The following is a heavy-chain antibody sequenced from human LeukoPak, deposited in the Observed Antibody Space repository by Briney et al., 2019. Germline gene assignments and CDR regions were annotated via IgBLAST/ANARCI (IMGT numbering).Heavy chain of an antibody. V-gene: IGHV1-69*05. CDR3: ARVAVAQGAPDY. D-gene: IGHD6-19*01. J-gene: IGHJ4*02. Sequence: SVKVSCKASGGTFSSYAISWVRQAPGQGLEWMGRIIPIFGTANYAQKFQGRVTITTDESTSTACMELSSLRSEDTAVYYCARVAVAQGAPDYWGQGTLVTVSS. CDR1: GGTFSSYA. CDR2: IIPIFGTA.